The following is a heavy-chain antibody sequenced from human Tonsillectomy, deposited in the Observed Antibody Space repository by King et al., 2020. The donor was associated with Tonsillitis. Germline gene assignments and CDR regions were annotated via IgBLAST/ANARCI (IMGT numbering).Heavy chain of an antibody. CDR2: IDCNSGST. CDR1: GYTFTHYH. CDR3: SRETWVYGS. D-gene: IGHD5-24*01. J-gene: IGHJ5*02. Sequence: VQLVESGTEVKVPGASVTVSCKASGYTFTHYHIHWIRQAPGQGLEWMGWIDCNSGSTNYVQNLQGRVTLTRDTSTNTAYMDLRSLRSDDTAIYYCSRETWVYGSWGQGTLVTVSS. V-gene: IGHV1-2*02.